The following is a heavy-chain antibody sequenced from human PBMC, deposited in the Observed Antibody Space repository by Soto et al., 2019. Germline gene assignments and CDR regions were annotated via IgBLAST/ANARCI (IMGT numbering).Heavy chain of an antibody. CDR2: IIPILGIA. J-gene: IGHJ4*02. CDR1: GGTFSSYT. V-gene: IGHV1-69*08. Sequence: QVQLVQSGAEVKKPGSSVKVSCKASGGTFSSYTISWVRQAPEQGLEWMGRIIPILGIANYAQKFQGRVTITADKSTSTAYMELSSLRSEDTAAYYCARDVGVVATSDYWGQGTLVTVSS. D-gene: IGHD2-21*01. CDR3: ARDVGVVATSDY.